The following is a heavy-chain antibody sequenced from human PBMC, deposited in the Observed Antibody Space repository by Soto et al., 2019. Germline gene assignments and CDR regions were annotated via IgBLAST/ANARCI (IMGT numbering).Heavy chain of an antibody. Sequence: EVQLLESGGLLVQPGGSLRLSCAASGFTFSNYAMNWVRQAPGKGLEWVSTISDSGSTYYADSVKGRFTISRDNSNNTLYRKMSSLRAEDTAVYFGAKGVDGPHCTRTSCLFYFDYWGQGALVTVSS. J-gene: IGHJ4*02. CDR3: AKGVDGPHCTRTSCLFYFDY. V-gene: IGHV3-23*01. D-gene: IGHD2-2*01. CDR2: ISDSGST. CDR1: GFTFSNYA.